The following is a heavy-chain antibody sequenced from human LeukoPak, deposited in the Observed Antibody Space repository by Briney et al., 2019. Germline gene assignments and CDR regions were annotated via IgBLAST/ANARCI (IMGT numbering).Heavy chain of an antibody. CDR1: GFTFSSYS. CDR3: NGDYVGYYMDV. CDR2: ISSSSSYI. D-gene: IGHD4-17*01. V-gene: IGHV3-21*01. J-gene: IGHJ6*03. Sequence: PGGSLRLSCAASGFTFSSYSMNWVRQAPGKGLEGVSSISSSSSYIYYADSVKGRFTISRDNAKNSLYLQMNSLRAEDTAVYYCNGDYVGYYMDVWGKGTTVTVSS.